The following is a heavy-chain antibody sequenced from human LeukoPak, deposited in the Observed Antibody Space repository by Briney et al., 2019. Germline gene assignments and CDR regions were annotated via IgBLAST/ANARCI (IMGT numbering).Heavy chain of an antibody. J-gene: IGHJ5*02. CDR3: ARRRYYYDSSGYYAS. Sequence: PSETLSLTCAVYGGSFSGYYWSWIRQPPGKGLEWIGEINHSGSTNYNPSLKSRVTISVDTSKNQFSLKLSSVTAADTAVYYCARRRYYYDSSGYYASWGQGTLVTVSS. CDR1: GGSFSGYY. CDR2: INHSGST. V-gene: IGHV4-34*01. D-gene: IGHD3-22*01.